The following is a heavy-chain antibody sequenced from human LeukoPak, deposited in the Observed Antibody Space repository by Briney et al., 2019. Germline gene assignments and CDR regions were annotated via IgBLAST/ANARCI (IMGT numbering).Heavy chain of an antibody. CDR3: AKDQEGLGVVINQFFDY. V-gene: IGHV3-23*01. CDR2: ISGSGGST. D-gene: IGHD3-3*01. CDR1: GFTFSSYA. Sequence: GGSLRLSCAASGFTFSSYAMSWVRQAPGKGLEWVSAISGSGGSTYYADSVKGRFTISRDNSKNTPYLQMNSLRAEDTAVYYCAKDQEGLGVVINQFFDYWGQGTLVTVSS. J-gene: IGHJ4*02.